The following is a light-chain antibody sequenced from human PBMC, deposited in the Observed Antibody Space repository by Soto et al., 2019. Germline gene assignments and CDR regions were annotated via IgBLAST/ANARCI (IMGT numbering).Light chain of an antibody. CDR2: EVN. J-gene: IGLJ1*01. CDR1: SGDVGGYKF. V-gene: IGLV2-8*01. Sequence: QSALTQPASVSGSPGQSITIYCTGTSGDVGGYKFVSWYQQHPGKAPKLMIYEVNKRPSGVPDRFSGSKSGNTASLTVSGLQAEDEADYYCSSYAGSSNVFGTGTKVTVL. CDR3: SSYAGSSNV.